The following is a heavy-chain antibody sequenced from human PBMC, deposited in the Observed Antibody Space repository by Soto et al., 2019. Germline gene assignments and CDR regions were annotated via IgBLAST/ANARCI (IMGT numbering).Heavy chain of an antibody. Sequence: EVQLLESGGGLVQPGGSLRLSCAASGFTFSSYAMSWVRQAPGKGLEWVSAISGSGGSTYYADSVKGRFTISRDNSKNTHYLLRNSLRAEDTAVYYCPQDRERSSCCHPPLLSSWGQGTLVTVSS. J-gene: IGHJ5*02. V-gene: IGHV3-23*01. CDR1: GFTFSSYA. CDR2: ISGSGGST. CDR3: PQDRERSSCCHPPLLSS. D-gene: IGHD6-13*01.